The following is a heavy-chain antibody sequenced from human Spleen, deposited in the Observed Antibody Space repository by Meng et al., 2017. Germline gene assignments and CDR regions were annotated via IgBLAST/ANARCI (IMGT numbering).Heavy chain of an antibody. CDR3: ARGPTTMAHDFDY. CDR1: GGSFSDYY. D-gene: IGHD4-11*01. V-gene: IGHV4-34*01. J-gene: IGHJ4*02. CDR2: INHSGST. Sequence: QVPLQQWGAGLLKPSETLSLTCVVSGGSFSDYYWSWICQPPGKGLEWIGEINHSGSTNYNPSLERRATISVDTSQNNLSLKLSSVTAADSAVYYCARGPTTMAHDFDYWGQGTLVTVSS.